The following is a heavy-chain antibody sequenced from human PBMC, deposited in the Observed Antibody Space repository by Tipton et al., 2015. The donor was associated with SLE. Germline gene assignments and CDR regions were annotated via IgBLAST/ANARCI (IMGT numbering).Heavy chain of an antibody. CDR3: ATTSCSGGTCLVDH. V-gene: IGHV4-39*07. J-gene: IGHJ4*02. Sequence: TLSLTCTVSGGSISPNRYHWGWICQPPGKGLDWIGSMYNSGATYHNPSLKSRVTISLDMSKNQFSLNLTSVTAADTAVYYCATTSCSGGTCLVDHWGQGTLVTVSS. CDR2: MYNSGAT. CDR1: GGSISPNRYH. D-gene: IGHD2-15*01.